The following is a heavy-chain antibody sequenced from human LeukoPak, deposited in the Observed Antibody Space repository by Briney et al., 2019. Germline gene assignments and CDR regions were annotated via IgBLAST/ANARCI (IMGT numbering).Heavy chain of an antibody. CDR3: ARGPVTDGYFDY. Sequence: SETLSLTRSVSGGSISSYYWSWIRQPPGKGLEWIGYRFYSGSTNCNPSLKSRVTISVDTSKNQFSLRLSSVTAADTAVYYCARGPVTDGYFDYWGQGTLVTVSS. CDR1: GGSISSYY. V-gene: IGHV4-59*01. CDR2: RFYSGST. D-gene: IGHD2-21*02. J-gene: IGHJ4*02.